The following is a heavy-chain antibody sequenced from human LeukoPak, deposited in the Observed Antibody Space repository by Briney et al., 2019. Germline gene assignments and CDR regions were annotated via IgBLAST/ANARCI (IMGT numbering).Heavy chain of an antibody. V-gene: IGHV4-59*01. CDR1: GGSISSYY. CDR2: IYYSGSN. Sequence: SETLSLTCTVSGGSISSYYWSWIRQPPGKGLEWIGYIYYSGSNNYNPSLKSRATISVDTSKNQFSLKLSSVTAADTAVYYCARARWSSSTSFDPWGQGTLVTVSS. D-gene: IGHD6-13*01. CDR3: ARARWSSSTSFDP. J-gene: IGHJ5*02.